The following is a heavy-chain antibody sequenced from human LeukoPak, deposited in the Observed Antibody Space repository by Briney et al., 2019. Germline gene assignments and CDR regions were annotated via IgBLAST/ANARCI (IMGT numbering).Heavy chain of an antibody. J-gene: IGHJ4*01. CDR1: GGSISSSSYY. D-gene: IGHD2/OR15-2a*01. CDR2: IYYSGST. V-gene: IGHV4-39*01. Sequence: PSETLSLTCTVSGGSISSSSYYWGWIRQPPGKGLEWIGSIYYSGSTYYNPSLKSRVTISVDTSKNQFSLKLSSVTAADTAVYYCARHANREFDYWGHGTLVTVSS. CDR3: ARHANREFDY.